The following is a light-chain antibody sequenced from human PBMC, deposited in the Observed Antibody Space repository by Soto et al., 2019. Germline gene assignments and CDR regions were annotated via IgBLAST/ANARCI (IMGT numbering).Light chain of an antibody. CDR1: SSDVGGYNY. V-gene: IGLV2-14*01. CDR3: SSYTGSSTLV. Sequence: QSALTQPASVSGSPGQSITISCTGTSSDVGGYNYVSWYQQHPGKAPKLMIYAVSHRPSGVSNRFSGSKSGNTASLTISGLQAEDEADYYCSSYTGSSTLVFGGGTKVTVL. J-gene: IGLJ3*02. CDR2: AVS.